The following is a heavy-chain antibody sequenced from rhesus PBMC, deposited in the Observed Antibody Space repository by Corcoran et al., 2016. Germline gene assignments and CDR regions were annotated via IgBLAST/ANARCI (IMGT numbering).Heavy chain of an antibody. CDR2: IYWDYDK. J-gene: IGHJ6*01. D-gene: IGHD6S26*01. CDR1: GFSLTTTGAG. V-gene: IGHV2-174*01. Sequence: QVTLKESGPALVKSTQTLTLTCSFPGFSLTTTGAGVGWIRHPQGKALEWLALIYWDYDKRYSTSLKNRLTIFKDTSNNQVVLIMTNMDPVDTATYYCARRPGDSSGWSPYGLDSWGQGVGVTVSS. CDR3: ARRPGDSSGWSPYGLDS.